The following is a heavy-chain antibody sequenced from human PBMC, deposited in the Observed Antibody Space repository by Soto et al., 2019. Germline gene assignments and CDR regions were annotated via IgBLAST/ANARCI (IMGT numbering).Heavy chain of an antibody. Sequence: ASVKVSCKASGGTFSSYAISWVRQAPGQGLEWMGWISTYNGDTNDAPKFQDRVTMTIDRSTSTAYMELRSLRSDDAAVYYCARAGAAPYYYYGMDAWGQGTRVTVSS. CDR2: ISTYNGDT. CDR1: GGTFSSYA. V-gene: IGHV1-18*01. J-gene: IGHJ6*02. D-gene: IGHD2-15*01. CDR3: ARAGAAPYYYYGMDA.